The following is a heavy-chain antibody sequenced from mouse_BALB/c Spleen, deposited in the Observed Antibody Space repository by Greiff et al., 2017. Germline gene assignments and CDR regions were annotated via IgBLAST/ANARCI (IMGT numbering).Heavy chain of an antibody. V-gene: IGHV5-6-5*01. CDR2: ISSGGST. D-gene: IGHD2-3*01. J-gene: IGHJ3*01. CDR1: GFTFSSYA. Sequence: EVQLQQSGGGLVKPGGSLKLSCAASGFTFSSYAMSWVRQTPEKRLEWVASISSGGSTYYPDSVKGRFTISRDNARNILYLQMSSLRSEDTAMYYCADGGFAYWGQGTLVTVSA. CDR3: ADGGFAY.